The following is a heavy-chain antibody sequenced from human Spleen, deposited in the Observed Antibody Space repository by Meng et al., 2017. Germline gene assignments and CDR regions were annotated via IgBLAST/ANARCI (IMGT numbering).Heavy chain of an antibody. CDR1: GYTFASYG. CDR3: ARGTPGRSYSDY. Sequence: QGQLLQPGAEVKKPGASVWVSCKASGYTFASYGISWVRQAPGQGLEWMGWFVNNADTYSAQKFQGRVTMTRDTHTSTDFMELRSLRSDDTAVYYCARGTPGRSYSDYWGQGTLVTVSS. CDR2: FVNNADT. V-gene: IGHV1-18*01. D-gene: IGHD3-10*01. J-gene: IGHJ4*02.